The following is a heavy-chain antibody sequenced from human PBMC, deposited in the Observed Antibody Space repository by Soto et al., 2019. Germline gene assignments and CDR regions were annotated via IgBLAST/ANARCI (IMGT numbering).Heavy chain of an antibody. Sequence: QVQLVQSGAEVKKPGSSVKVSCKASGGTFSSYAISWVRQAPGQGLEWMGGIIPIFGTANYAQKFQGRVTITPDEPTSTASMELSSRRSEDTAVYYCARDRPHDSSGYYYDAFDIWGQGTMVTVSS. J-gene: IGHJ3*02. CDR3: ARDRPHDSSGYYYDAFDI. V-gene: IGHV1-69*01. CDR1: GGTFSSYA. CDR2: IIPIFGTA. D-gene: IGHD3-22*01.